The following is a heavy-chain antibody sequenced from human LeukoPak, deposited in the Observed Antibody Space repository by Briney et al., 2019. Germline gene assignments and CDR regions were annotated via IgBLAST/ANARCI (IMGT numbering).Heavy chain of an antibody. V-gene: IGHV3-30-3*01. Sequence: PGGSLRLSCAASGFTFSSYAMHWVRQAPGKGLEWVAVISYDGSNKYYADSVKGRFTISRDNSKNTLYLQMNSLRAEDTAVYYCAKSHCGRFSCSRVDYWGQGTLVTVSS. J-gene: IGHJ4*02. CDR2: ISYDGSNK. CDR1: GFTFSSYA. D-gene: IGHD2-21*01. CDR3: AKSHCGRFSCSRVDY.